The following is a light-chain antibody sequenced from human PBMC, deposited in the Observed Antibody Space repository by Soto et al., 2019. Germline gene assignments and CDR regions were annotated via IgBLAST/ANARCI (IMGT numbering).Light chain of an antibody. Sequence: DIQMTQSPSSLSASLGDRVTITCRASQSISSYLNWYQQKPGKAPKLLIYAASSLQSGVPSRFSGSGSGTDFTLTISSLQPEDFATYYCQQSYSTPPMYTFGQGTKLEIK. V-gene: IGKV1-39*01. J-gene: IGKJ2*01. CDR1: QSISSY. CDR2: AAS. CDR3: QQSYSTPPMYT.